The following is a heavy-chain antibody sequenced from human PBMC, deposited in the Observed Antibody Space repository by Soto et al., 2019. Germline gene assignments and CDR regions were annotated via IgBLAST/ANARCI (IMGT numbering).Heavy chain of an antibody. CDR2: ISAYNGNT. V-gene: IGHV1-18*01. J-gene: IGHJ4*02. CDR3: ANFPDLYPPDY. Sequence: VKVSCKASGYTFTNFGISWVRQAPGQGLEWMGWISAYNGNTNYAQNFQGRVTMTTDTSTSTAYMELRSLRSDDTAVYYCANFPDLYPPDYWGQGTLVTVSS. D-gene: IGHD2-2*01. CDR1: GYTFTNFG.